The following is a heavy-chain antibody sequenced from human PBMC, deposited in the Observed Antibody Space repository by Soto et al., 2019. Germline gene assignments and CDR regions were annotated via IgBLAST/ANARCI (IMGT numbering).Heavy chain of an antibody. CDR3: ARLGYYYYYGMDV. J-gene: IGHJ6*02. Sequence: TLSLTCTVSGGSISSGGYYWSWIRQHPGKGLEWIGYIYYSGSTYYNPSLKSRVTISVNTSKNQFSLKLSSVTAADTAVYYCARLGYYYYYGMDVWGQGTTVTVSS. CDR2: IYYSGST. V-gene: IGHV4-31*02. CDR1: GGSISSGGYY. D-gene: IGHD3-16*01.